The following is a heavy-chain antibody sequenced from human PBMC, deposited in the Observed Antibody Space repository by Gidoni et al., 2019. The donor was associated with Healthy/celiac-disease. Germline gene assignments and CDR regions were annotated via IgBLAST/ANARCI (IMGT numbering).Heavy chain of an antibody. Sequence: QVQLQESGPGLVTPSQTLSLTCTVSGGSISSGGYYWSWIRQHPGTGLEWIGYIYYSGSTYYNPSLKSRVTISVDTSKNQFSLKLSSVTAADTAVYYCARDLFSGGVDYWGQGTLVTVSS. CDR3: ARDLFSGGVDY. J-gene: IGHJ4*02. D-gene: IGHD6-19*01. CDR2: IYYSGST. CDR1: GGSISSGGYY. V-gene: IGHV4-31*03.